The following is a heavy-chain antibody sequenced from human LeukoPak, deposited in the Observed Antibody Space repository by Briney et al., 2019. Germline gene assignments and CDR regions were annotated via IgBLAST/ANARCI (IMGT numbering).Heavy chain of an antibody. J-gene: IGHJ4*02. CDR2: IFYSGST. CDR3: ARLSVGYFDY. Sequence: PSETLSLTCTVSGGSIGSYYWSWIRQPAGKGLEWIGNIFYSGSTYYNPSLRSRVTISVDTSKNQFSLKLSSVTAADTAVYFCARLSVGYFDYWGQGTLVTVSS. V-gene: IGHV4-59*04. D-gene: IGHD2-21*02. CDR1: GGSIGSYY.